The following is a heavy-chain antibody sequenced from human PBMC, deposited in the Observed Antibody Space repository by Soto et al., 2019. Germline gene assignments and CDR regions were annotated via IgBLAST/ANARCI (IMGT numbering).Heavy chain of an antibody. J-gene: IGHJ4*02. D-gene: IGHD1-1*01. Sequence: QVQLVESGGGVVQPGRSLRLSCAASGFTFSSYGMHWVRQAPGKGLEWVAIISYDEINKYYADSVKGRFTISRDNSKNTLYLQMNSLRAEDTAVYYCAKSVYNWTDGFFDYWAREPWSPSPQ. CDR2: ISYDEINK. CDR3: AKSVYNWTDGFFDY. CDR1: GFTFSSYG. V-gene: IGHV3-30*18.